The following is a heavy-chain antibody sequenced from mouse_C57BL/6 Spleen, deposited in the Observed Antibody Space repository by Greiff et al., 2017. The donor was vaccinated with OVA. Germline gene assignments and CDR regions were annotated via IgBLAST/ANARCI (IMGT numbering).Heavy chain of an antibody. CDR3: TRDYYGSSSFAY. V-gene: IGHV5-9-1*02. CDR2: ISSGGDYI. Sequence: EVKLMESGEGLVKPGGSLKLSCAASGFTFSSYAMSWVRQTPEKRLEWDAYISSGGDYIYYADTVKGRFTISRDNARNTLYLQMSSLKSEDTAMYYCTRDYYGSSSFAYWGQGTLVTVSA. CDR1: GFTFSSYA. J-gene: IGHJ3*01. D-gene: IGHD1-1*01.